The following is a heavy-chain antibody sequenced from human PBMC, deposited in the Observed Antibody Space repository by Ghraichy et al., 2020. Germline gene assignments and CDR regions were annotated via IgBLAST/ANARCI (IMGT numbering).Heavy chain of an antibody. V-gene: IGHV3-72*01. Sequence: GGSLRLSCAASGFTFSDHYMDWVRQAPGKGLEWVGRTRNKANSYTTAYAASVKGRFTISRDDSKNSLYLQMNSLKTEDTAVYYCATGPSCGGDCYSVDYWGQGTLVTVSS. CDR3: ATGPSCGGDCYSVDY. D-gene: IGHD2-21*02. CDR2: TRNKANSYTT. CDR1: GFTFSDHY. J-gene: IGHJ4*02.